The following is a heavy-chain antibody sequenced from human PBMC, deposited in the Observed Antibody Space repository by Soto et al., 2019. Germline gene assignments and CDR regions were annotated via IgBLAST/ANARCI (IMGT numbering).Heavy chain of an antibody. CDR2: ISPIVDSP. CDR3: VKEGGCNDQS. D-gene: IGHD1-1*01. J-gene: IGHJ5*02. CDR1: GDTFNRNT. V-gene: IGHV1-69*08. Sequence: QVQLVQSGAEVKKPGSSVKVSCKTSGDTFNRNTFSWVRQAPGQGLEWMGRISPIVDSPTYAQRFQDRVVISADRSTSTAYMELKSLRSDDTAVYYCVKEGGCNDQSWGQGTLVTVSS.